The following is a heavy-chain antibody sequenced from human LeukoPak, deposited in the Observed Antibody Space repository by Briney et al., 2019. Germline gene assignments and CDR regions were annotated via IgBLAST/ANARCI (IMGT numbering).Heavy chain of an antibody. CDR1: GGSVSSGSYY. Sequence: SETLSLTCTVSGGSVSSGSYYWSWIRQPPGKGLEWIGYISFIGSTNYNPSLKSRVTISVDKSKNQFSLKLSSVTAADTAVYYCARVTQSRGYSYSIDYWGQGTLVTVSS. CDR2: ISFIGST. CDR3: ARVTQSRGYSYSIDY. D-gene: IGHD5-18*01. J-gene: IGHJ4*02. V-gene: IGHV4-61*01.